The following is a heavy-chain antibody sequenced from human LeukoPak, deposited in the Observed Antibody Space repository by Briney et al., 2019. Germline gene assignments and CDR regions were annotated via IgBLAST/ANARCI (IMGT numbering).Heavy chain of an antibody. CDR3: ARRWTLDV. CDR1: GGSFNGYY. D-gene: IGHD4-23*01. Sequence: SETLSLTCAVHGGSFNGYYWSWIRQPPGKGLEWIGEINHSGSTNYNPPLKSRVTISVDTSKNQFSLKLSSVTAADTAVYYCARRWTLDVWGQGTTVTVSS. CDR2: INHSGST. J-gene: IGHJ6*02. V-gene: IGHV4-34*01.